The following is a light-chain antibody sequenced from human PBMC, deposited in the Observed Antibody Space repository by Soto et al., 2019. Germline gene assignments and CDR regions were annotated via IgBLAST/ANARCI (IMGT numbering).Light chain of an antibody. CDR3: QSYDSSLSGSLV. CDR1: SSNIGAGYD. J-gene: IGLJ2*01. CDR2: GNS. Sequence: QSVLTQPPSVSGAPGQRGTISCTGSSSNIGAGYDVHWYQQLPGTAPKLLIYGNSNRPSGVPDRFSGSKSGTSASLAITGLQAEDEADYYCQSYDSSLSGSLVFGGGTQLTVL. V-gene: IGLV1-40*01.